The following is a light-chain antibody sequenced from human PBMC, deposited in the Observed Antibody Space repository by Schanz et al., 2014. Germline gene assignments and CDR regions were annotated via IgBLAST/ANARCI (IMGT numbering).Light chain of an antibody. CDR2: EVS. V-gene: IGKV2D-29*01. Sequence: DIVMPQTPLSLSVTPGPPASMSCKSSQSLLHRDGKTYLYWYLQKPGQPPQVLISEVSNRFSGVPDRFSGSGTGTDFTLTISRVEAEDVGVYYRMQSIHVPRTFGQGTKLEIK. CDR1: QSLLHRDGKTY. J-gene: IGKJ2*01. CDR3: MQSIHVPRT.